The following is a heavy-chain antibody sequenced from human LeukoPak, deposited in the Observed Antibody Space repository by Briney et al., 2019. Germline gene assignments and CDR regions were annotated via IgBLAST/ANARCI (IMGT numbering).Heavy chain of an antibody. J-gene: IGHJ4*03. Sequence: GGSLRLSCTASGFTFSNYWINWVRQAPGKGLEWVANIKEDGSEKHYVDSVKGRFTISRDSAKNSVYLEMNSLRVDDTAVYYCVRGPTISETGYFDYWGQGTLVTVSS. CDR1: GFTFSNYW. CDR2: IKEDGSEK. V-gene: IGHV3-7*01. CDR3: VRGPTISETGYFDY. D-gene: IGHD1-1*01.